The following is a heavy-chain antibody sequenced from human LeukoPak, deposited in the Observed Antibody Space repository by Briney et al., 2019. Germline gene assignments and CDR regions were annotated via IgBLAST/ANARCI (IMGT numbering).Heavy chain of an antibody. J-gene: IGHJ6*02. V-gene: IGHV3-33*01. CDR3: ARDMGYDFWSGYQYYGMDV. CDR2: IWSDGSNK. D-gene: IGHD3-3*01. Sequence: GGSLRLSCAASGFTFSSYGMHWVRQPPGKGLEWVAVIWSDGSNKYYADSVKGRFTISRDSSKNTLYLQMNSLRAEDTAVYFCARDMGYDFWSGYQYYGMDVWGQGTTVTVSS. CDR1: GFTFSSYG.